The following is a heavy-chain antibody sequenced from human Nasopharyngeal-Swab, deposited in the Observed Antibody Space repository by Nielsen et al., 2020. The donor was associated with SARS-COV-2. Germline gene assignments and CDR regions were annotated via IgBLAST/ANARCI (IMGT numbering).Heavy chain of an antibody. J-gene: IGHJ4*02. CDR1: GFTFSSYA. CDR2: ISGTGSST. CDR3: AKDRVSGRHTYFDY. V-gene: IGHV3-23*01. D-gene: IGHD1-26*01. Sequence: GESLKISCAASGFTFSSYAMSWVRQAPGKGLEWVSSISGTGSSTYYADSVRGRFTISRDNSKNTLSLQMNSLRAEDTALYYCAKDRVSGRHTYFDYWGQGTLVTVSS.